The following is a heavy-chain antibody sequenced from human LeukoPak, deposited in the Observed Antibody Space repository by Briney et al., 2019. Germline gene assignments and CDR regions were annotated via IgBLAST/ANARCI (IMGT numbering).Heavy chain of an antibody. CDR1: GYSISSGYY. Sequence: PSETLSLTCTVSGYSISSGYYWGWIRQPPGKGLEWIGSIYHSGSTYYNPSLKSRVTISVDTSKNQFSLKLSSVTAADTAVYYCARDKIRYYDWLHWFDPWGQGTLVTVSS. D-gene: IGHD3-9*01. V-gene: IGHV4-38-2*02. CDR2: IYHSGST. J-gene: IGHJ5*02. CDR3: ARDKIRYYDWLHWFDP.